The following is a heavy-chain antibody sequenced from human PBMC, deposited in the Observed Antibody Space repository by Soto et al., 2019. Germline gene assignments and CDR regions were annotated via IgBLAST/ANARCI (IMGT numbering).Heavy chain of an antibody. CDR1: GYTFTSYD. Sequence: QVQLVQSGAEVKKPGASVKVSCKASGYTFTSYDINWVRQATGQGLEWMGCMNPNSVNTGHAKKFQSRVTMARNTSISTAYMELSSLRSEDTAVYYCARGGRGTIFGVVISSDWFDPWGQGTLVTVSS. J-gene: IGHJ5*02. V-gene: IGHV1-8*01. CDR2: MNPNSVNT. D-gene: IGHD3-3*01. CDR3: ARGGRGTIFGVVISSDWFDP.